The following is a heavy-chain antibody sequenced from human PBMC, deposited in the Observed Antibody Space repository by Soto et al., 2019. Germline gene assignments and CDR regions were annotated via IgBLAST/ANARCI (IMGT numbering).Heavy chain of an antibody. CDR2: IWYDGSNK. Sequence: GGSLRLSCAASGFTFSSYGMHWVRQAPGKGLEWVAVIWYDGSNKYYADSVKGRFTISRDNSKNTLYLQMNSLRAEDTAVYYCARDHGIAARHAPFLDYYYYMDVWGKGTTVTVSS. CDR3: ARDHGIAARHAPFLDYYYYMDV. CDR1: GFTFSSYG. J-gene: IGHJ6*03. V-gene: IGHV3-33*01. D-gene: IGHD6-6*01.